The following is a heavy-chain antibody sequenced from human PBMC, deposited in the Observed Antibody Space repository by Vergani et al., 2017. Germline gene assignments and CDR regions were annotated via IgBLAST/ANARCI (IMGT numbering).Heavy chain of an antibody. CDR3: AKGVYCSSTSCYEGRGYYYGMGV. Sequence: VQLVESGGGVVQPGGSLRLSCVASGFSVSNSGMHWVRQTPGKGLEWVSGISGSGGNTYYANSVKGRFTISRDNSKNTLYLQMNSLRADDTAVYYCAKGVYCSSTSCYEGRGYYYGMGVWGQGTTVTFSS. J-gene: IGHJ6*02. D-gene: IGHD2-2*01. CDR2: ISGSGGNT. CDR1: GFSVSNSG. V-gene: IGHV3-23*04.